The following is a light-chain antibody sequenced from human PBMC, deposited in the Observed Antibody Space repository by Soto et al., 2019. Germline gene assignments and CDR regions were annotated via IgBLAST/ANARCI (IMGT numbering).Light chain of an antibody. CDR3: GTWDSGLSAWV. J-gene: IGLJ3*02. CDR2: DNN. V-gene: IGLV1-51*01. CDR1: GSNIGNNY. Sequence: QSVLTQPPSVSAAPGQKVSISCSGSGSNIGNNYVSWYQQLPGTAPKLLIYDNNKRPSGIPDRFSGSKSGTSATLGITGLQTGDEADYYCGTWDSGLSAWVFGGGTKVTVL.